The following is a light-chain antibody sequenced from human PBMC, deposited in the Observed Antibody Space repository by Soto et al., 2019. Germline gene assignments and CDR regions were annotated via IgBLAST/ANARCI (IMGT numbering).Light chain of an antibody. CDR2: EGT. CDR1: SSDVGSYNL. Sequence: QSVLTQPASVSGSPGQSITLSCTGTSSDVGSYNLVSWYQLRPGKAPKLMIYEGTKRPSGVSNRFSGSKSGSTASLTISGLQAEDEADYYCCSYAGSSSYVVFGGGTKLTVL. J-gene: IGLJ2*01. V-gene: IGLV2-23*01. CDR3: CSYAGSSSYVV.